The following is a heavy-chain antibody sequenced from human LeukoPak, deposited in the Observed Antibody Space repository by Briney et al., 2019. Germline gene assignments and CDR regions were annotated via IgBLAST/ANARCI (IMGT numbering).Heavy chain of an antibody. Sequence: SETLSLTCIVSGGSIRSYYWSWIRQPPGKGLEWIGYIFYAGSTTYNPSLKSRVTISIDTSKNQFSLKLNSVTAADTAVYYCASGERGYSYGPLDCWGQGTLVTVSS. J-gene: IGHJ4*02. V-gene: IGHV4-59*08. D-gene: IGHD5-18*01. CDR3: ASGERGYSYGPLDC. CDR1: GGSIRSYY. CDR2: IFYAGST.